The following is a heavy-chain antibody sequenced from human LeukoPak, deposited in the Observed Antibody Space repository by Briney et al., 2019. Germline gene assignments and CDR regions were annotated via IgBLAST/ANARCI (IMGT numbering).Heavy chain of an antibody. V-gene: IGHV4-59*01. D-gene: IGHD2-2*01. CDR3: ARGEGYCSSTRCYADAFDI. CDR1: GGSISSYY. Sequence: SETLSLTCTVSGGSISSYYWSWIRQPPGKGLEWIGYIYYSGSTNYNPSLKSRVTISVDTSKNQFSLKLSSVTAADTAVYYCARGEGYCSSTRCYADAFDIWGQGTMVTVSS. CDR2: IYYSGST. J-gene: IGHJ3*02.